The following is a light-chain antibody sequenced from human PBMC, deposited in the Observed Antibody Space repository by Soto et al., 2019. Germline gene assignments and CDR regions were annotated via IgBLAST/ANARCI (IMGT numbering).Light chain of an antibody. Sequence: DIVLTQSPGTLSLSPGESATLSCRASQSVDGTYITWYQQKPGQAPRLLIYGASGRATGIPDRFSGSGSGTDFTLTISRLEPEDFAVYYCQHYDSYRKCGQGTKVDIK. CDR1: QSVDGTY. CDR3: QHYDSYRK. V-gene: IGKV3-20*01. CDR2: GAS. J-gene: IGKJ1*01.